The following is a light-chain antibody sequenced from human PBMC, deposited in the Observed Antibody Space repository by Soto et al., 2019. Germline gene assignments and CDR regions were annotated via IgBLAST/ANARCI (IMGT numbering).Light chain of an antibody. CDR1: SSDVGGYNY. CDR3: CSYTTSNTRQIV. CDR2: DVS. V-gene: IGLV2-14*01. Sequence: QSVTTQPASLSGTPGQSITISSTGTSSDVGGYNYVSWYQQHPGKAPKFMIYDVSNRPSGVSNRFSGSKSGNTASLTISGLQAEDEADYYGCSYTTSNTRQIVFGTGTKVTVL. J-gene: IGLJ1*01.